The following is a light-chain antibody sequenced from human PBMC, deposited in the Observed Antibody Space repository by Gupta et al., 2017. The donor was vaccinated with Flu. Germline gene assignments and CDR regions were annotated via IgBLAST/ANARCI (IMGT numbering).Light chain of an antibody. CDR2: SAS. J-gene: IGKJ1*01. CDR1: QSVGTD. Sequence: EKVTITCRASQSVGTDLHWYQQKPDQSPKLLIKSASQSISGVPSRFSGSGSETDFTLTIDGLEVEDAATYYCQQSSSLPQAFGQGTKVEIK. V-gene: IGKV6-21*02. CDR3: QQSSSLPQA.